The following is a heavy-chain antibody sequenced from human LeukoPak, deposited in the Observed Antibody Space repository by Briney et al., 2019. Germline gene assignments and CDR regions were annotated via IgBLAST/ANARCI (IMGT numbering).Heavy chain of an antibody. J-gene: IGHJ4*02. CDR1: GLMFSNYD. CDR3: ARGRGYIYGYDY. Sequence: GGSLRLSCAASGLMFSNYDMHWVRQAPGKGLEYVSHISPNGGSTYYAISVKGRFTISRDNSKNTLYLQMGSLRAEDMAVYYCARGRGYIYGYDYWGQGTLVTVSS. CDR2: ISPNGGST. D-gene: IGHD5-18*01. V-gene: IGHV3-64*01.